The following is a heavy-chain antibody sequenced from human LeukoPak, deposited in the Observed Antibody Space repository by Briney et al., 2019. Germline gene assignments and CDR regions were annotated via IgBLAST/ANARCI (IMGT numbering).Heavy chain of an antibody. J-gene: IGHJ2*01. CDR1: GFTFSSYG. V-gene: IGHV3-30*02. Sequence: GGSLRLSCAASGFTFSSYGMHWVRQAPGKGLGWVAFIRYDGSNKYYADSVKGRFTISRDNSKNTLYLQMNSLRADDTAVYYCAREITENRASGSCDGFDLRGRGTLVTVSS. CDR3: AREITENRASGSCDGFDL. D-gene: IGHD1-26*01. CDR2: IRYDGSNK.